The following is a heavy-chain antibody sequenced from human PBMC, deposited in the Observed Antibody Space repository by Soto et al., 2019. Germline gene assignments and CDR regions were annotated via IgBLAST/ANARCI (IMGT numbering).Heavy chain of an antibody. V-gene: IGHV1-18*01. CDR3: ARGVSQWLADDY. CDR1: GYTFTSYG. Sequence: ASVKVSCKASGYTFTSYGISWVRQTPGQGLEWMGWISAYNGNTNYAQKLQGRVTMTTGTSTSTAYMELRSLRSDDTAVYYCARGVSQWLADDYWGQGTLVTVSS. CDR2: ISAYNGNT. J-gene: IGHJ4*02. D-gene: IGHD6-19*01.